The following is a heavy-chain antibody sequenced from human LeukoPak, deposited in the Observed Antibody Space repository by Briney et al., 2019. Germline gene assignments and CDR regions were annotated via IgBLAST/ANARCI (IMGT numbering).Heavy chain of an antibody. V-gene: IGHV4-4*09. J-gene: IGHJ4*02. Sequence: PSETLSLTCTVSGGSMSNYYWTWIRQPPGQGLEWIGYTYNSGRTNYNPSLKSRVTISADTSKNQFSLKLDSVTAADTAVYYCARSLITGTTAYWGQGTLVTVSS. CDR1: GGSMSNYY. D-gene: IGHD1-7*01. CDR3: ARSLITGTTAY. CDR2: TYNSGRT.